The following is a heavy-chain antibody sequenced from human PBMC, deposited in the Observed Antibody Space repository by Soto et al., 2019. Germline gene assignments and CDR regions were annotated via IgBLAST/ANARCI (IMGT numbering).Heavy chain of an antibody. V-gene: IGHV3-21*01. CDR3: GIAAGEYYYGMDV. J-gene: IGHJ6*02. D-gene: IGHD3-10*01. Sequence: GGSLRLSCAASGFTFSTYSMNWVRQVPGKGLEWVSSISSSSSYIYYADSVKGRFTISRDNAKNSLYLQMNSLRAEDTAVYYCGIAAGEYYYGMDVWGQGTTVTVSS. CDR1: GFTFSTYS. CDR2: ISSSSSYI.